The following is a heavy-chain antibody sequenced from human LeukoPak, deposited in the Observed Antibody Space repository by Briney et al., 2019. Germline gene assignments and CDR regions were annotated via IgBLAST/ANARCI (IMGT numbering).Heavy chain of an antibody. CDR1: GGSISSGGYY. V-gene: IGHV4-31*03. D-gene: IGHD3/OR15-3a*01. CDR2: IYYSGST. J-gene: IGHJ5*02. CDR3: ARGISGLDRIDP. Sequence: PSQTLSLTCTVSGGSISSGGYYWSWIRQHPGKGLEWIGYIYYSGSTYYNPSLKSRVTISVDTSKNQFSLKPSSVTAADTAVYYCARGISGLDRIDPWGQGTLVTVSS.